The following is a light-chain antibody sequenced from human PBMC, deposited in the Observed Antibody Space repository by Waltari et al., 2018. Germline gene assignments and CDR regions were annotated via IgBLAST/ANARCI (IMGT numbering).Light chain of an antibody. V-gene: IGKV1-33*01. CDR2: DAS. Sequence: DIQMTQSPSSMSASVGDRVSITCQASQDIINYLSWYQQKPGKAPKLLIYDASNLETGVPARFSGSGSGTDFTFTINSLHPEDIATYYCQQYKSLPRTFGQGTKVQVK. CDR1: QDIINY. CDR3: QQYKSLPRT. J-gene: IGKJ1*01.